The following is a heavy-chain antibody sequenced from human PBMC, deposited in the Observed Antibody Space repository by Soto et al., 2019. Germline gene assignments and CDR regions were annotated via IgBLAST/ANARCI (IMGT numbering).Heavy chain of an antibody. CDR1: GFAFNTYA. D-gene: IGHD2-2*01. CDR2: ISAGGG. J-gene: IGHJ3*02. Sequence: GSLRLSCAASGFAFNTYAMTLVRQAPGKGLEWVSTISAGGGFTFSRDNSKNTLYLQMNSLRAEDTAVYYCAASDCSSTSCYQMSEPNYAFDIWGQGTMVTVSS. V-gene: IGHV3-23*01. CDR3: AASDCSSTSCYQMSEPNYAFDI.